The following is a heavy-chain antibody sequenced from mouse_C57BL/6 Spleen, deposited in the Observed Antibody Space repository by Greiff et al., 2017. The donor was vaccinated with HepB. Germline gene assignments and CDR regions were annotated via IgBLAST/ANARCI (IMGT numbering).Heavy chain of an antibody. Sequence: QVQLQQSGAELARPGASVKLSCKASGYTFTSYGISWVKQRTGQGLEWIGEIYPRSGNTYYNEKFKGKATLTADKSSSTAYMELRSLTSEDSAVYFCARSGYPDYYGSSYYAMDYWGQGTSVTVSS. D-gene: IGHD1-1*01. CDR2: IYPRSGNT. CDR3: ARSGYPDYYGSSYYAMDY. J-gene: IGHJ4*01. V-gene: IGHV1-81*01. CDR1: GYTFTSYG.